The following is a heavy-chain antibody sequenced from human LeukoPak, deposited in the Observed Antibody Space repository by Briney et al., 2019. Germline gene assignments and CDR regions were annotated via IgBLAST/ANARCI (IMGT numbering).Heavy chain of an antibody. CDR1: GFTFSAYA. D-gene: IGHD3-10*01. V-gene: IGHV3-23*05. CDR2: IGSDNKP. CDR3: AKYGSGTYYNGLH. J-gene: IGHJ4*02. Sequence: GGSLRLSCEASGFTFSAYAMTWVRQAPGKGLEWVSSIGSDNKPHYSDSVKGRFTISRDISKSTLYLQMNSLRDEDTALYYCAKYGSGTYYNGLHWGQGTLVTVSS.